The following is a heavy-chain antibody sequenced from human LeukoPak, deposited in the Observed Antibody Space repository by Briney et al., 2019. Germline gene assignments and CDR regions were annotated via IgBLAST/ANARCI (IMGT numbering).Heavy chain of an antibody. Sequence: GGSLRLSCAASGFTFSSYAMSWVRQAPGKGLEWVSAISGSGGSTCYADSEKGRFTISRDNSKNTLYLQMNSLRAEDTAVYYCAKLISRSGTTAFFDYWGQGTLVTVSS. CDR2: ISGSGGST. CDR1: GFTFSSYA. CDR3: AKLISRSGTTAFFDY. V-gene: IGHV3-23*01. D-gene: IGHD1-7*01. J-gene: IGHJ4*02.